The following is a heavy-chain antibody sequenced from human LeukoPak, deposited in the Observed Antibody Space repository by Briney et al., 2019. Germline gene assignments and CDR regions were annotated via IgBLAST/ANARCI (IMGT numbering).Heavy chain of an antibody. CDR2: IDWDDDE. J-gene: IGHJ6*02. CDR3: ARVISGEGMDV. V-gene: IGHV2-70*11. CDR1: GFSLSTSAMC. D-gene: IGHD2-21*01. Sequence: ESGPTLVNPTQTLTLTCTFSGFSLSTSAMCVSWIRQPPGKALGWLARIDWDDDEHFSPSLMTRLTISKDTSKNQVVLTMTNMDPVDTATYYCARVISGEGMDVWGQGTTVTVSS.